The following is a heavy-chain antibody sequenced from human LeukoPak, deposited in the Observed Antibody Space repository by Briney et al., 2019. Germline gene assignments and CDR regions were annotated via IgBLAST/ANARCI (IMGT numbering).Heavy chain of an antibody. J-gene: IGHJ4*02. Sequence: PSETLSLTCTVSGGSISSYYWSWLRQPPGKGLEWIGYIYYSGTTNYNPSLKSRVTISVDTSKNQFSLKLNSVTAADTAVYYCARGPRSGGSCYGYWGQGTLATVSS. V-gene: IGHV4-59*08. CDR1: GGSISSYY. D-gene: IGHD2-15*01. CDR3: ARGPRSGGSCYGY. CDR2: IYYSGTT.